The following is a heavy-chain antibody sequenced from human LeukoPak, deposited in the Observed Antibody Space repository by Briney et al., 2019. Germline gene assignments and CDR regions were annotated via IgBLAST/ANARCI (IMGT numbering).Heavy chain of an antibody. CDR1: GFTFSSYD. CDR3: ATSSYGSAKIRAFDI. J-gene: IGHJ3*02. Sequence: AGGSLRLSCAASGFTFSSYDMHWVRQATGKGLEWVSAIGTAGDTYYPGSVKGRFTISRENAKNSLYLQMNSLRAEDTAAYYCATSSYGSAKIRAFDIWGQGTMVTVSS. CDR2: IGTAGDT. V-gene: IGHV3-13*01. D-gene: IGHD3-10*01.